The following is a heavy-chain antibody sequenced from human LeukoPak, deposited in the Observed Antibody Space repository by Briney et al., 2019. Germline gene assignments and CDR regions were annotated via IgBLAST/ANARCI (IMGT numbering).Heavy chain of an antibody. CDR2: INHSGST. CDR1: GGSFSGYY. CDR3: AVSREVQLWPF. D-gene: IGHD5-18*01. Sequence: SETLSLTCAVYGGSFSGYYWSWIRQPPGKGLEWIGKINHSGSTNYNPSLKSRVTISVDTSKNQFSLKLSSVTAADTAVYYCAVSREVQLWPFWGQGTTVTVSS. J-gene: IGHJ6*02. V-gene: IGHV4-34*01.